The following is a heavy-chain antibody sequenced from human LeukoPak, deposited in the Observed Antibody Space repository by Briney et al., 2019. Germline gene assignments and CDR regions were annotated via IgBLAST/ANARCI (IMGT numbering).Heavy chain of an antibody. V-gene: IGHV1-18*01. Sequence: ASVKVSCKASGYTFTSYGISWVRRAPGQGLEWMGWISAYNGNTNYAQKLQGRVTMTTDTSTSTAYMELRSLRSDDTAVYYCARDVGGKYYYDSSGYNYWGQGTLVTVSS. J-gene: IGHJ4*02. CDR3: ARDVGGKYYYDSSGYNY. D-gene: IGHD3-22*01. CDR1: GYTFTSYG. CDR2: ISAYNGNT.